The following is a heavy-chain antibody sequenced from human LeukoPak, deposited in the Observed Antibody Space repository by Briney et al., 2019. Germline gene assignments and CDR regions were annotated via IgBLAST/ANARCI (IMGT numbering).Heavy chain of an antibody. CDR2: VSTSGNT. V-gene: IGHV4-4*07. D-gene: IGHD3-10*01. J-gene: IGHJ4*02. Sequence: PSETLSLTCTVSGGSISSFYWSWIRQPAGKGLEWIGRVSTSGNTNYNPSLKSRVTMSVDTSKNQFSLKLSSVTAADTAVYYCARAALAFMSYYFDYWGQRTLVTVSS. CDR3: ARAALAFMSYYFDY. CDR1: GGSISSFY.